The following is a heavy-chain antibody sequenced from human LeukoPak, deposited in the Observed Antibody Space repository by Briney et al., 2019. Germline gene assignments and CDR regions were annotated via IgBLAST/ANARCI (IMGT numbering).Heavy chain of an antibody. CDR1: GYTLSGLS. J-gene: IGHJ4*02. D-gene: IGHD1-26*01. Sequence: GASVKVSCKVSGYTLSGLSMHWVRQAPGKGLEWMGVFDPEAGETIYAQRLLGRVTMTEDTSTDTAYMELSSLRSEDTAVYYCATDRSYSGSYTPFDFWGQGTLVTVSS. V-gene: IGHV1-24*01. CDR2: FDPEAGET. CDR3: ATDRSYSGSYTPFDF.